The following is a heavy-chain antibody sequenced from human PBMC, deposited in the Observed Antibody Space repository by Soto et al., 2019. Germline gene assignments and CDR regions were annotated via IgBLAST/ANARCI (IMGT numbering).Heavy chain of an antibody. V-gene: IGHV1-18*01. CDR2: INAYNDNT. CDR3: ARDPGAASFDF. Sequence: ASVKVSCKASGYTFTSYGISWVQQAPGQGLEWVGWINAYNDNTHYAQKLQGRVTLTTDTSTSTAYMDLTTLRSDDTAVYFCARDPGAASFDFWAQGTLVTVSS. D-gene: IGHD2-15*01. J-gene: IGHJ4*02. CDR1: GYTFTSYG.